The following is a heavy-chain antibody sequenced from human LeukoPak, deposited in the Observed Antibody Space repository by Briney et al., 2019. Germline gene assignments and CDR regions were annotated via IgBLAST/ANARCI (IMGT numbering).Heavy chain of an antibody. CDR1: GGSISSGDYY. V-gene: IGHV4-39*07. CDR2: INHSGST. J-gene: IGHJ4*02. D-gene: IGHD3-16*02. CDR3: ARGRYLPLYFDY. Sequence: SETLSLTCTVSGGSISSGDYYWSWIRQPPGKGLEWIGEINHSGSTNYNPSLKSRVTISVDTSKNQFFLKLSSVTAADTAVYYCARGRYLPLYFDYWGQGTLVTVSS.